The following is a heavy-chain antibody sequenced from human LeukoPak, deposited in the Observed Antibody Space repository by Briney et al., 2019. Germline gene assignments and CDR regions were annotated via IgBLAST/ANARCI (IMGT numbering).Heavy chain of an antibody. CDR2: INPNSGGT. CDR3: ARDRSVVVIAPDAFDI. V-gene: IGHV1-2*02. CDR1: GYTFTGYY. D-gene: IGHD2-21*01. J-gene: IGHJ3*02. Sequence: ASVKVSCKASGYTFTGYYMHWVRQAPGQGLEWMGWINPNSGGTNYAQKFQGRVTMTRDTSISTAYMELSRLRSDDTAVYYCARDRSVVVIAPDAFDIWGQGTMVTASS.